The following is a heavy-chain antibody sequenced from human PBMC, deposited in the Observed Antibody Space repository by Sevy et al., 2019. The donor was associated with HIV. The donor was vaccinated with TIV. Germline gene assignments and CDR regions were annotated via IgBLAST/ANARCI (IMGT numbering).Heavy chain of an antibody. CDR3: ARVGDYVWGSYRMGSYFDY. CDR1: GYTFTSYG. V-gene: IGHV1-18*04. D-gene: IGHD3-16*02. CDR2: ISAYNVNT. Sequence: ASVKVSCKASGYTFTSYGISWVRQAPGQGLEWMGWISAYNVNTNYAQKLQGRVTMTTDTSTSTAYMELRSLGSDDTAVYYCARVGDYVWGSYRMGSYFDYWGQGTLVTVSS. J-gene: IGHJ4*02.